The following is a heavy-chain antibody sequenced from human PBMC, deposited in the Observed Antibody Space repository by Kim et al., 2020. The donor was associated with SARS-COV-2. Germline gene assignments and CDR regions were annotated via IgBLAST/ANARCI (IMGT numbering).Heavy chain of an antibody. D-gene: IGHD5-18*01. CDR1: GYNFPNYW. V-gene: IGHV5-51*01. CDR3: ARVVDTTLAGNPYYFDY. J-gene: IGHJ4*02. CDR2: IYPGDSDT. Sequence: GESLKISCKNFGYNFPNYWIAWVRQMPGKGLQWMGVIYPGDSDTRYSPSFQGQVTISADKSISTAFLQWSSLKASDTAIYYCARVVDTTLAGNPYYFDYWGQGTLVTVSS.